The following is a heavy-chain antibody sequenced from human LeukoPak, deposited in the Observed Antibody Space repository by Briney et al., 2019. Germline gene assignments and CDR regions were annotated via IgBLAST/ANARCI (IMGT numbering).Heavy chain of an antibody. V-gene: IGHV3-23*01. J-gene: IGHJ4*02. D-gene: IGHD3-22*01. CDR2: ISGSGGST. CDR1: GFTFSGYG. CDR3: AKLSTRGSSDYSDDY. Sequence: GGSLRLSCAASGFTFSGYGMSWVRQAPGKGLEWVSAISGSGGSTYYADSVKGRFTISRDSSKNTLYLQMNSLRAEDTAVYYCAKLSTRGSSDYSDDYWGQGTLVTVSS.